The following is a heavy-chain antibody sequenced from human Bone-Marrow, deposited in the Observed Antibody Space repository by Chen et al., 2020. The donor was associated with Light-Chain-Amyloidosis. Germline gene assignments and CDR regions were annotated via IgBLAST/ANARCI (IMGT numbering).Heavy chain of an antibody. V-gene: IGHV5-51*01. Sequence: EVQLEQSGPEEKKPGESLKISCKGSGYTFPNYWIGWVRQMPGKGLEWMGVIYPDDSYARYSPSFVCQVTISADKSITTAYLQWRSLKASDTAMYYCARRRDGYNFDYWGQGTLVTVSS. CDR3: ARRRDGYNFDY. CDR1: GYTFPNYW. D-gene: IGHD5-12*01. J-gene: IGHJ4*02. CDR2: IYPDDSYA.